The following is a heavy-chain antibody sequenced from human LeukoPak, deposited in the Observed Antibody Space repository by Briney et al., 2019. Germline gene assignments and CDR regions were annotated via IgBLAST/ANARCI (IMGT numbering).Heavy chain of an antibody. J-gene: IGHJ5*02. CDR3: ARPSDGFDP. V-gene: IGHV3-74*01. CDR2: INSDGSGT. Sequence: GGSLRLSCAASGFTFSSYSMNWVRQAPGKGLVWVSRINSDGSGTSYADSVKGRFTISRDNAKNTLYLQMNSLRAEDTAVYYCARPSDGFDPWGQGTLVTVSS. CDR1: GFTFSSYS.